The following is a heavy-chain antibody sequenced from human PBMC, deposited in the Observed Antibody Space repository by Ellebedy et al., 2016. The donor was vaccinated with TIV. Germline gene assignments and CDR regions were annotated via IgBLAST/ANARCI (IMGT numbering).Heavy chain of an antibody. V-gene: IGHV5-51*01. Sequence: GESLKISXKGSGYNFTNYWIAWVRQMPGKGLEWMGITHPGDSDTRYSPSFQGRVTISADKSINTAYLQWNSLKASDTAMYFCARSFDYWGQGTLVTVSS. J-gene: IGHJ4*02. CDR1: GYNFTNYW. CDR2: THPGDSDT. CDR3: ARSFDY.